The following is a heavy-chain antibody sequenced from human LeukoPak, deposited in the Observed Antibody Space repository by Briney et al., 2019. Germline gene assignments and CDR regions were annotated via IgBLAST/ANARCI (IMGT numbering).Heavy chain of an antibody. J-gene: IGHJ4*02. D-gene: IGHD4-23*01. CDR2: INHSGST. CDR3: ARFSYGGNPGPARAYDY. CDR1: GGSFSGYY. Sequence: LETLSLTCAVYGGSFSGYYWSWIRQPPGKGLEWIGEINHSGSTNYNPSLKSRVTISVDTSKNQFSLKLSSVTAADTAVYYCARFSYGGNPGPARAYDYWGQGTLVTVSS. V-gene: IGHV4-34*01.